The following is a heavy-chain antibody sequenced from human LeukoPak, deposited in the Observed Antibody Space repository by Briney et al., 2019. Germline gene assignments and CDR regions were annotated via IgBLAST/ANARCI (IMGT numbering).Heavy chain of an antibody. J-gene: IGHJ4*02. D-gene: IGHD1-26*01. CDR3: ARSWVKGAPFDY. CDR2: LTPNGNNK. Sequence: PGGSLRLSCTASGFTFNTHGIHWVRQAPGKGLEWVAVLTPNGNNKYYADSMKGRFTISRDNAKNSLYLQMNSLRAEDTAVYYCARSWVKGAPFDYWGQGTLVTVSS. CDR1: GFTFNTHG. V-gene: IGHV3-30*03.